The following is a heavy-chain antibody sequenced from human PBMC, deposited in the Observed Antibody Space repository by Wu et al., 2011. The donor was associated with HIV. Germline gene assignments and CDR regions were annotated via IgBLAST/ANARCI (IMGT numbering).Heavy chain of an antibody. J-gene: IGHJ6*03. CDR2: IIPLFGAS. Sequence: QVQVEQSGAEVKKPGSSVKVSCKISGGTFNTFSINWVRQAPGQGPEWMGDIIPLFGASHTHQKFQGRVTITADKSTNTVYMELKSLRSDDTAIYYCTVQMSMDARDYQFMDVWGKGTSVAVSS. V-gene: IGHV1-69*14. D-gene: IGHD2-2*03. CDR1: GGTFNTFS. CDR3: TVQMSMDARDYQFMDV.